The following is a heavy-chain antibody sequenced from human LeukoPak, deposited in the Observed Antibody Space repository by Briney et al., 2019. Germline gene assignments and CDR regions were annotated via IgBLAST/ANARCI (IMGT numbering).Heavy chain of an antibody. Sequence: EASVKVSCTASGGTFSSYAISWVRQAPGQGLEWMGWISVYNGNTNYAQKLQGRVTMTTDTSTNTAYMELRSLRFDDTAVYYCARDLAGIVGVTAWFDPWGQGTLVTVSS. V-gene: IGHV1-18*01. CDR1: GGTFSSYA. CDR3: ARDLAGIVGVTAWFDP. D-gene: IGHD1-26*01. J-gene: IGHJ5*02. CDR2: ISVYNGNT.